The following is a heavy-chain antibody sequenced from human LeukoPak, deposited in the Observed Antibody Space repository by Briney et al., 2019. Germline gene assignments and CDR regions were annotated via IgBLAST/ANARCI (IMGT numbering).Heavy chain of an antibody. CDR1: GYTFTGQY. CDR3: ARGSGRQQLWFDP. Sequence: RASVKVSCKASGYTFTGQYMHWVRQAPGQGLEWMGWINPNSGGTNYAQKFQGRVTMARDTSISTAYMELSSLRSDDTAVYYCARGSGRQQLWFDPWGQGTLVTVSS. CDR2: INPNSGGT. J-gene: IGHJ5*02. D-gene: IGHD6-13*01. V-gene: IGHV1-2*02.